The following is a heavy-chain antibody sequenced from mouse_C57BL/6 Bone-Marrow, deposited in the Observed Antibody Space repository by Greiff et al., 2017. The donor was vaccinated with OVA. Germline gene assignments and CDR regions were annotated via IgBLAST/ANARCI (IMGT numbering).Heavy chain of an antibody. J-gene: IGHJ2*01. V-gene: IGHV14-4*01. CDR3: TTSYYGSSPAFDY. Sequence: EVQLQESGAELVRPGASVKLSCTASGFNIKDDYMHWVKQRPEQGLEWIGWIDPENGDTEYASKFQGKATITADTSSNTAYLQLSSLTSEDTAVYYCTTSYYGSSPAFDYWGQGTTLTVSS. CDR1: GFNIKDDY. CDR2: IDPENGDT. D-gene: IGHD1-1*01.